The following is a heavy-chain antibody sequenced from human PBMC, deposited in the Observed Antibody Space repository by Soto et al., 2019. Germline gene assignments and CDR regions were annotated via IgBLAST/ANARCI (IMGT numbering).Heavy chain of an antibody. V-gene: IGHV4-39*01. CDR1: GGSISRSSYY. CDR3: ARLGYDFGSGYQNWFDP. D-gene: IGHD3-3*01. CDR2: IYYSGST. Sequence: ASEALSLTCTVSGGSISRSSYYWGLIRQAPGKGLEWIGSIYYSGSTYYNPSLKSRVTISVDTSKNQFSLKLSSVAAADTAVYYCARLGYDFGSGYQNWFDPWGQGTLVTVSS. J-gene: IGHJ5*02.